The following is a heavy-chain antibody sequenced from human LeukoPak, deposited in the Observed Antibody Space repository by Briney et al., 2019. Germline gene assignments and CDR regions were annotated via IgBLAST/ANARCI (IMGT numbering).Heavy chain of an antibody. V-gene: IGHV3-23*01. CDR3: AKWGDYDILTGYYVPDY. J-gene: IGHJ4*02. CDR1: GFTFTNYA. D-gene: IGHD3-9*01. CDR2: ITGSDGSS. Sequence: GGSLRLSCVASGFTFTNYAMSWVRQAPGKGLERVSAITGSDGSSYYADSVKGRFTISRDNSKNTLYLQVNSLRAEDTAVYYCAKWGDYDILTGYYVPDYWGQGTLVTVSS.